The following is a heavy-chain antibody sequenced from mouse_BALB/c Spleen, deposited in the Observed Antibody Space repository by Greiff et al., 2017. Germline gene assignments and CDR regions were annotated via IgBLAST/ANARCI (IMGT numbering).Heavy chain of an antibody. CDR1: GFTFSSYA. CDR3: ARQELGPAY. Sequence: EVQGVESGGGLVKPGGSLKLSCAASGFTFSSYAMSWVRQTPEKRLEWVATISSGGSYTYYPDSVKGRFTISRDNAKNTLYLQMSSLRSEDTAMYYCARQELGPAYWGQGTLVTVSA. CDR2: ISSGGSYT. V-gene: IGHV5-9-3*01. J-gene: IGHJ3*01. D-gene: IGHD2-12*01.